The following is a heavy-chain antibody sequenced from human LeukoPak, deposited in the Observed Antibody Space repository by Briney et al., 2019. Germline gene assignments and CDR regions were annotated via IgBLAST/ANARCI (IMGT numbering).Heavy chain of an antibody. Sequence: PGGSLRLSCAASGFTFSSYAMSWVRQAPGKGLEWVSAISGSGGSTYYADSVKGRFTISRDNSKNTLYLQMNSLRAEDTAVCYCAKDLMSTVTTGWFDPWGQGTLVTVSS. J-gene: IGHJ5*02. D-gene: IGHD4-17*01. V-gene: IGHV3-23*01. CDR1: GFTFSSYA. CDR2: ISGSGGST. CDR3: AKDLMSTVTTGWFDP.